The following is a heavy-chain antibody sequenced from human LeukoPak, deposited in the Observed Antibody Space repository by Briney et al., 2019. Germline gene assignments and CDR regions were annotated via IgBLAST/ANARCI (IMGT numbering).Heavy chain of an antibody. D-gene: IGHD3-22*01. Sequence: ASVKVSCKASGYTFTSYGIGWVRPAPGQGLEWMGWISAYNGNTNYAQKLQGRVTMTTDTSTSTAYMELRSLRSDDTAVYYCARDLQYYDSSGYYFDAFDIWGQGTMVTVSS. CDR3: ARDLQYYDSSGYYFDAFDI. J-gene: IGHJ3*02. CDR2: ISAYNGNT. CDR1: GYTFTSYG. V-gene: IGHV1-18*01.